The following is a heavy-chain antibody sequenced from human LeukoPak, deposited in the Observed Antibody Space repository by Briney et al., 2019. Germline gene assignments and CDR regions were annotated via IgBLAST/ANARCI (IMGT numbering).Heavy chain of an antibody. V-gene: IGHV1-8*02. D-gene: IGHD6-13*01. J-gene: IGHJ5*02. CDR3: ARGSVAAAGPFDP. Sequence: ASVKVSCKASGYTFTGYYMHWVRQAPGQGLEWMGWMNPTSGNTGYAQKFQGRVTMTRNTSISTAYMELSSLRSEDTAVYFCARGSVAAAGPFDPWGQGTLVTVSS. CDR2: MNPTSGNT. CDR1: GYTFTGYY.